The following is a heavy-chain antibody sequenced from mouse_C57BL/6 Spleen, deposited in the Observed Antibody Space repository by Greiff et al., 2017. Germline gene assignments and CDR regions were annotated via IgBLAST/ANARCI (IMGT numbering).Heavy chain of an antibody. Sequence: QVQLQQSGAELVKPGASVKISCKASGYAFSSYWMNWVKQRPGKGLEWIGQIYPGDGDTNYNGKFKGKATLTADKSSRTAYMQLSSLTSEDSAVYFCARGDYYGSRYYAMDYWGQGTSGTVSS. D-gene: IGHD1-1*01. CDR3: ARGDYYGSRYYAMDY. V-gene: IGHV1-80*01. J-gene: IGHJ4*01. CDR2: IYPGDGDT. CDR1: GYAFSSYW.